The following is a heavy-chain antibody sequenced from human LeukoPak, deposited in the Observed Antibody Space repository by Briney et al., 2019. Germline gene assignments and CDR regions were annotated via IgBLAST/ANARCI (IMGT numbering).Heavy chain of an antibody. CDR3: ARSWGVGGTNEIDY. CDR2: ISSNGDTT. CDR1: GFTFNTYA. D-gene: IGHD3-16*01. V-gene: IGHV3-64*01. Sequence: GGSLRLSCAASGFTFNTYAMHWVRQAPGKGLEYVSGISSNGDTTDYAKSVKGRFSISRGNSKNTLYLQMGSLTADDMAVYYCARSWGVGGTNEIDYWGQGALVTVSS. J-gene: IGHJ4*02.